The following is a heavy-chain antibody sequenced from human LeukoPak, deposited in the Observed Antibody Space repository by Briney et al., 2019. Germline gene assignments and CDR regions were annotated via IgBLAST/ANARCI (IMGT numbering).Heavy chain of an antibody. CDR1: GFTFSSYW. CDR2: ISGSGGST. Sequence: GGSLRLSCAASGFTFSSYWMSWVRQAPGKGLEWVSAISGSGGSTYYADSVKGRFTISGDNSKNTLYLQMNSLRAEDTAVYYCANDFWSGYYQYWGQGTLVTVSS. D-gene: IGHD3-3*01. J-gene: IGHJ4*02. CDR3: ANDFWSGYYQY. V-gene: IGHV3-23*01.